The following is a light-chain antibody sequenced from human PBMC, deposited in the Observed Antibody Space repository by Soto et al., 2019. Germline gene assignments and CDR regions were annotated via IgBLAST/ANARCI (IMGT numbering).Light chain of an antibody. CDR1: QSVSSSY. CDR2: GAS. V-gene: IGKV3-15*01. CDR3: QQYNNWPRT. J-gene: IGKJ1*01. Sequence: ETVLTQSPGTLSLSPGERATLSCSSSQSVSSSYLAWYQQKPGQAPRLLIYGASSRATGITARFSGSGSGTEFTLTISSLQSEDFAVYYCQQYNNWPRTFGQGTKVDIK.